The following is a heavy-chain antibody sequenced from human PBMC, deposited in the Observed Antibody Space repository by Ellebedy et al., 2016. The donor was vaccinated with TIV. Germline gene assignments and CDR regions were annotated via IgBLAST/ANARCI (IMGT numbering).Heavy chain of an antibody. D-gene: IGHD3-3*01. V-gene: IGHV3-23*01. Sequence: PGGSLRLSCVDSGFAFSNYAMSWVRQAPGKGLEWLSAISTSSDAIYYKDSVRGRFTISRDNSKNTVYLQLNWLRTEDTDVYFCSGWRSGTHSKLDYWGQGTLVTVSS. CDR2: ISTSSDAI. CDR1: GFAFSNYA. J-gene: IGHJ4*02. CDR3: SGWRSGTHSKLDY.